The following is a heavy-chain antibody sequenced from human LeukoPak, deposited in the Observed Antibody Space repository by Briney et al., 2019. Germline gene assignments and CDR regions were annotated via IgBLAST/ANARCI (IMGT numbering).Heavy chain of an antibody. D-gene: IGHD3-10*01. V-gene: IGHV3-23*01. J-gene: IGHJ4*02. Sequence: AGGSLRLSCVVSGITLSNYAMSWVRQAPGKGLEWVSGISGSAGGTNYADSVKGRFTISRDNSMNTMYLQMNLLRAEDTAVYFCAKRGIVIRGLLIIGFHKEAYYFDSWGQGILVTVSS. CDR3: AKRGIVIRGLLIIGFHKEAYYFDS. CDR1: GITLSNYA. CDR2: ISGSAGGT.